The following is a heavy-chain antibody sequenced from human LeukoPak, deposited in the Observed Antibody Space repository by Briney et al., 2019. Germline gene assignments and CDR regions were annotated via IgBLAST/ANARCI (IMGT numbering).Heavy chain of an antibody. Sequence: ASVKVSCKASGFTFTNSAMQWERQARGQRLEWTGWIVVASGNTKYAQKFQERVTITRDMSTSTAYMELSSLSPEDTAVYYCAAAPIEMQQRGFDYWGQGTLVTVSS. D-gene: IGHD5-24*01. V-gene: IGHV1-58*02. CDR1: GFTFTNSA. CDR2: IVVASGNT. CDR3: AAAPIEMQQRGFDY. J-gene: IGHJ4*02.